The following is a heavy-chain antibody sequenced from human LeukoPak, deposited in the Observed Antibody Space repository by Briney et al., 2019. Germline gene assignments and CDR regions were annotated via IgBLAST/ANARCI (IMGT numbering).Heavy chain of an antibody. J-gene: IGHJ3*02. CDR2: IYPGDSDT. Sequence: GESLKTSCKGSGYRFTSYWIGWVRPMPGKGVEWMGIIYPGDSDTRYSPSFQGQVTISADKSISTAYLQWSSLKASDTAMYYCARRNYYDSSGYYYDAFDIWGQGTMVTVSS. CDR1: GYRFTSYW. V-gene: IGHV5-51*01. D-gene: IGHD3-22*01. CDR3: ARRNYYDSSGYYYDAFDI.